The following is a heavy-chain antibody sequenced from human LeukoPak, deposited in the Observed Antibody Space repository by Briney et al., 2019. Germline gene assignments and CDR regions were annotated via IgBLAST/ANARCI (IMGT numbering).Heavy chain of an antibody. J-gene: IGHJ6*03. CDR2: IYYSDST. V-gene: IGHV4-59*01. CDR1: GGFINNYF. D-gene: IGHD1-14*01. CDR3: ARFPGGAEYRHYYYMDV. Sequence: PSETLSLTCTVSGGFINNYFWSWIRQPPGKGLECIAYIYYSDSTNYKPSLKSRVTVSVDTSKNQFSLKLSSVTAADTAVYYCARFPGGAEYRHYYYMDVWGTGTTVTVSS.